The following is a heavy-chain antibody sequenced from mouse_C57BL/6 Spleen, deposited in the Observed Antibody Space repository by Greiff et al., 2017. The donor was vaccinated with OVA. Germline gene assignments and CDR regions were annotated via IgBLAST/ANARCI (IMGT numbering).Heavy chain of an antibody. V-gene: IGHV1-69*01. D-gene: IGHD2-5*01. J-gene: IGHJ1*03. Sequence: QVQLQQSGAELVMPGASVKLSCKASGYTFTSYWMHWVKQRPGQGLERIGEIDPSDSYTNYNQKFKGKSTLTVDKSSSTAYMQLSSLTSEDSAVYYCARGHYSNYGYFDVWGTGTTVTVSS. CDR2: IDPSDSYT. CDR1: GYTFTSYW. CDR3: ARGHYSNYGYFDV.